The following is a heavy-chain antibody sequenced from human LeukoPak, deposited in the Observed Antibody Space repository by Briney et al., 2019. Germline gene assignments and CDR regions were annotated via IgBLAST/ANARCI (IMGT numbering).Heavy chain of an antibody. V-gene: IGHV3-48*03. CDR2: IGSSGTTI. CDR3: AREDWNGEIDY. Sequence: GGSLRLSCAVSGFPFSVYEMNWVRQAPGKGLEWVSNIGSSGTTIYYADSVRGRFSISRDNAKTSLYLQMNSLRAEDTAVYYCAREDWNGEIDYWGQGTLVTVSS. D-gene: IGHD1-1*01. J-gene: IGHJ4*02. CDR1: GFPFSVYE.